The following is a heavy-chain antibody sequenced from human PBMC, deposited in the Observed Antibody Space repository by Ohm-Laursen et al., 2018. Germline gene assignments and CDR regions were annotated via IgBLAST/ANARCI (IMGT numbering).Heavy chain of an antibody. V-gene: IGHV3-23*01. Sequence: GSLRLSCAASGFTFSSYAMSWVRQAPGKGLEWVSVISGSGGTTYYADSVKGRFTISRDNSKNTLYLQMDSLRAKDTAVYYCAKDHLLGAAAGTSIDYWGQGTLVTVSS. CDR3: AKDHLLGAAAGTSIDY. CDR2: ISGSGGTT. J-gene: IGHJ4*02. CDR1: GFTFSSYA. D-gene: IGHD6-13*01.